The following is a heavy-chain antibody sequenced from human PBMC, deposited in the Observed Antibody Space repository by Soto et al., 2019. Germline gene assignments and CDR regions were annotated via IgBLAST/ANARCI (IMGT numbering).Heavy chain of an antibody. J-gene: IGHJ6*02. CDR1: GFTVSSNY. Sequence: XGSLRLSCAASGFTVSSNYMSGVRQAPGKGLEWVSVIYSGGSTYYADSVKGRFTISRDNSKNTLYLQMNSLRAEDTAVYYCASLNLYSSSWYRPYYYGMDVWGQGTTVTVSS. V-gene: IGHV3-53*01. D-gene: IGHD6-13*01. CDR2: IYSGGST. CDR3: ASLNLYSSSWYRPYYYGMDV.